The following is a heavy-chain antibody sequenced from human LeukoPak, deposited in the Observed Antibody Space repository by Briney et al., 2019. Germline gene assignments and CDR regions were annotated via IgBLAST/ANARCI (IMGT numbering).Heavy chain of an antibody. CDR3: ARGGGDGYKLDYFDY. CDR1: GFTFNNYY. J-gene: IGHJ4*02. V-gene: IGHV3-11*01. CDR2: ISSSGSTI. D-gene: IGHD5-24*01. Sequence: GGSLRLSCAASGFTFNNYYMSWIRQAPGKGLEWVSYISSSGSTIFYADSVKGRSTISRDNAKNSLYLQMNSLRAEDTAVYYCARGGGDGYKLDYFDYWGQGTLVTVSS.